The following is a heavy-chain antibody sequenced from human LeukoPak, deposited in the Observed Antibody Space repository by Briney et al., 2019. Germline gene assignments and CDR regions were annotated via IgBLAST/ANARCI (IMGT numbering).Heavy chain of an antibody. CDR1: GGSISSSSYY. J-gene: IGHJ4*02. CDR2: IYYSGST. CDR3: ARGCSGGSCYFDY. V-gene: IGHV4-39*07. D-gene: IGHD2-15*01. Sequence: SETLSLTCTVSGGSISSSSYYGGRIRQPPGKGLEWIGSIYYSGSTYYNPSLKSRVTISVDTSKNQFSLKLSSVTAADTAVYYCARGCSGGSCYFDYWGQGTLVTVSS.